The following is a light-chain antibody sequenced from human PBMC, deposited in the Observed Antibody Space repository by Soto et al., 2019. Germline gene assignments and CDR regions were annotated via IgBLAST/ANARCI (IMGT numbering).Light chain of an antibody. CDR1: QSLLYSYNNNNY. Sequence: DIVMTQSPDSLAVSLGERATINCKSSQSLLYSYNNNNYLAWYQQKPGQPPKLLIYWASTRESGVPDRFSGSGSGTDFTLTISSLQAEDVAIYYCQQYFISPLTFGGGTKVEIK. J-gene: IGKJ4*01. CDR3: QQYFISPLT. CDR2: WAS. V-gene: IGKV4-1*01.